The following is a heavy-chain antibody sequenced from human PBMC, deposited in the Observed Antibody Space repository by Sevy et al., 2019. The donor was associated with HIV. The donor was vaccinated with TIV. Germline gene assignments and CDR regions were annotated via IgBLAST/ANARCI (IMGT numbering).Heavy chain of an antibody. CDR3: AGGELDIVNRVEGPAVGMDI. CDR2: ISYDGSNK. Sequence: GGSLRLSCAASGFTFSSYAMHWVRQAPGKGLEWVAVISYDGSNKYYADSVKGRFTISRDNSKNTLYLQMNSLRAEDTAVYYCAGGELDIVNRVEGPAVGMDIWGQGTTVTVSS. CDR1: GFTFSSYA. V-gene: IGHV3-30-3*01. D-gene: IGHD2-2*03. J-gene: IGHJ6*02.